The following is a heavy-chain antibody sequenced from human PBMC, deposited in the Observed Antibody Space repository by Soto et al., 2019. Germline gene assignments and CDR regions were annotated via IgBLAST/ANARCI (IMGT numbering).Heavy chain of an antibody. D-gene: IGHD3-10*01. J-gene: IGHJ5*02. CDR2: IYYSGST. Sequence: PSETLSLTCTVSGGSISNGDYYWGWIRQPPGKGLEWIGSIYYSGSTYYNPSLRSRVTISVDTSKNQFSLKLSSVTAADTAVYYCASADRELWFGEQNWFDPWGQGTLVTVSS. CDR1: GGSISNGDYY. CDR3: ASADRELWFGEQNWFDP. V-gene: IGHV4-39*01.